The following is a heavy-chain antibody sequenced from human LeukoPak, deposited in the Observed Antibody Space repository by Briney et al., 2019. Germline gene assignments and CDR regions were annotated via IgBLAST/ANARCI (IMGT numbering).Heavy chain of an antibody. CDR2: ISYDGNYK. CDR1: GFTFSSYV. Sequence: GRSLRLSCAASGFTFSSYVVVWVRQAPGKGLEWVAGISYDGNYKYYVDSVKGRFPISRDNSKSTLYLQMNSLRAGDTAIYYCARGNYGGDEGYYYYYGMDVWGQGTTVTVSS. V-gene: IGHV3-30*03. D-gene: IGHD4-23*01. J-gene: IGHJ6*02. CDR3: ARGNYGGDEGYYYYYGMDV.